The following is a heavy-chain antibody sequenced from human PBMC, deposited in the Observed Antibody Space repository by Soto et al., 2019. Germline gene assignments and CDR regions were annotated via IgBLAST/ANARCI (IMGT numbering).Heavy chain of an antibody. J-gene: IGHJ3*02. CDR2: INPNSGGT. CDR3: ATIHDRHSDAFDI. D-gene: IGHD1-1*01. Sequence: ASVKVSCKASGYTFTGYYMHWVRQAPGQGLEWMGWINPNSGGTNYAQKFQGWVTMTRDTSISTAYMELSRLRSDDTAVYYCATIHDRHSDAFDIWGQGTMVTVSS. V-gene: IGHV1-2*04. CDR1: GYTFTGYY.